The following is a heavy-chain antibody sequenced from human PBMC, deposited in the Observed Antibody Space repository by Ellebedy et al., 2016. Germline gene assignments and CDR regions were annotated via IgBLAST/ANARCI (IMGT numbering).Heavy chain of an antibody. CDR1: GGSISSSYY. V-gene: IGHV4-39*01. CDR3: ASRPNWYFDL. CDR2: MYYRGST. Sequence: GSLRLSXTVSGGSISSSYYWDWIRQPPGKGLEWIGSMYYRGSTNYNPSLKSRVTISVDTSKNQFSLKLTSVTAADTAVYYCASRPNWYFDLWGRGTLVTVSS. J-gene: IGHJ2*01.